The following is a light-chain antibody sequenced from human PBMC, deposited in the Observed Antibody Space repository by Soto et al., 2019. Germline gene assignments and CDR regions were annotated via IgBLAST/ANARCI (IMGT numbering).Light chain of an antibody. J-gene: IGLJ1*01. V-gene: IGLV3-25*02. CDR1: ALPKQY. CDR3: QSADSSGGFRGV. CDR2: KDS. Sequence: SAELTQPPSVSVSPGQTARITCSGDALPKQYAYWYQQKPGQAPVLVIYKDSGRPSGIPERFSGSSSGTTVTLTISGVQAEDEADYYCQSADSSGGFRGVFGAGTKVTVL.